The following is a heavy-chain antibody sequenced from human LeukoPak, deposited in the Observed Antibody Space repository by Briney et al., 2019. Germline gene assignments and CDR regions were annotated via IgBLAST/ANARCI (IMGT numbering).Heavy chain of an antibody. CDR3: ARASGYSYGYSDYYYYGMDV. CDR2: IIPIFGTA. V-gene: IGHV1-69*13. Sequence: GASVKVSCNASGGTFSSYAISWVRQAPGQGLEWMGGIIPIFGTANYAQKFQGRVTITADESTSTAYMELSSLRSEDTAVYYCARASGYSYGYSDYYYYGMDVWGQGTTVTVSS. D-gene: IGHD5-18*01. J-gene: IGHJ6*02. CDR1: GGTFSSYA.